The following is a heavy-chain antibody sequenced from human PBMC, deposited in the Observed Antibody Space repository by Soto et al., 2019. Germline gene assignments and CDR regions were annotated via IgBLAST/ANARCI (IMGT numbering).Heavy chain of an antibody. CDR2: ISGSGEFT. CDR3: ARRLTIFGVGVDAFDI. D-gene: IGHD3-3*01. Sequence: EVQMLESGGGLVQHGGSLRLSCAASGFTLSSYALSWVRQAPGKGLEWVSGISGSGEFTFDADSVRGRFTISRDNSMNTLYLQMNSLRVEDTAVYYCARRLTIFGVGVDAFDIWGQGTMATVSS. CDR1: GFTLSSYA. V-gene: IGHV3-23*01. J-gene: IGHJ3*02.